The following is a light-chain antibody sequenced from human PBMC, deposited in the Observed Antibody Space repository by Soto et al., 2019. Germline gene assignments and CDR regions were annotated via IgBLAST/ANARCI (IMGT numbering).Light chain of an antibody. CDR2: MND. V-gene: IGLV1-47*01. CDR3: AAWDDSLSGVV. J-gene: IGLJ2*01. Sequence: QSVLTQPPSASATPGQRVTISCSGSSSNIGTNYVYWYQHLPGTAPKLLIYMNDQRPSGVPDRFSGSMSGTAASLAIGGLRSEDEADYYCAAWDDSLSGVVFGGGTKLTVL. CDR1: SSNIGTNY.